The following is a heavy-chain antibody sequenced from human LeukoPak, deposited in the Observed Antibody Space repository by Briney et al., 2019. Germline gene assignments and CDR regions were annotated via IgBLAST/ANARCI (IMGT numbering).Heavy chain of an antibody. V-gene: IGHV1-2*06. CDR1: GYTFTGYY. CDR3: AREGAVAGSSRGWFDP. CDR2: IKPDSGAT. Sequence: KPGASVKVSCKASGYTFTGYYIHWVRQAPGQGLEWMGRIKPDSGATNYAQKFQGRVTLTRDTSISTAYMELSTLRSDDTAVYSCAREGAVAGSSRGWFDPWGQGTQVTVSS. J-gene: IGHJ5*02. D-gene: IGHD6-19*01.